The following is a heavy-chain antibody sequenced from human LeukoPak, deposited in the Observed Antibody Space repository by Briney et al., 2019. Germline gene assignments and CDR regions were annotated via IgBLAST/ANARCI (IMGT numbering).Heavy chain of an antibody. D-gene: IGHD1-1*01. CDR1: GXTLDDYG. CDR3: ASELATGY. V-gene: IGHV3-74*01. Sequence: GGSLRLSCAASGXTLDDYGMSWVRQAPGKGLECVSGIKSDGSSTSYADSVKGRFTISRDNAKNTLYLQMNSLRAEDTAVYYCASELATGYWGQGTLVTVSS. CDR2: IKSDGSST. J-gene: IGHJ4*02.